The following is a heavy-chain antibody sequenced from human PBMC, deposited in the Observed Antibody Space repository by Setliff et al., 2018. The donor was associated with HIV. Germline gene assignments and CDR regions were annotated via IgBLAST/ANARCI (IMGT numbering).Heavy chain of an antibody. Sequence: GGSLRLTCAASGFTFSSYWMHWVRQAPGKGLVWVSRINSDGSSTSYADSVKGRFTISRDNAKNTLYLQMNSLRAEDTAVYYCARPYCSSTSCYNYFDYWGQGTLVTVSS. J-gene: IGHJ4*02. V-gene: IGHV3-74*01. D-gene: IGHD2-2*01. CDR2: INSDGSST. CDR1: GFTFSSYW. CDR3: ARPYCSSTSCYNYFDY.